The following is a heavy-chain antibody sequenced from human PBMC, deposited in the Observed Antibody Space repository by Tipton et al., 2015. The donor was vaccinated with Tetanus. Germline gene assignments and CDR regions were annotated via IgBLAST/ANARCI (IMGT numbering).Heavy chain of an antibody. Sequence: SLRLSCAASGFTFSRYAMSWVRQAPGKGLAWVSFIYGDGTTTYYADSVKGRFTISRDNSRNTLYLQMNSLRSEDTAVYYCTADVPEAGRGEFDYWGHGTLVTVSS. CDR3: TADVPEAGRGEFDY. CDR2: IYGDGTTT. D-gene: IGHD6-19*01. J-gene: IGHJ4*01. V-gene: IGHV3-23*03. CDR1: GFTFSRYA.